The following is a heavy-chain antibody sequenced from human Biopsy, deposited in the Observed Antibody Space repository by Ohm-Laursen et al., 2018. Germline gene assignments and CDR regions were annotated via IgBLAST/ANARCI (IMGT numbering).Heavy chain of an antibody. J-gene: IGHJ6*02. D-gene: IGHD1-1*01. CDR3: ARAKLEPVYYYYGMDV. CDR1: GYTFTSYG. CDR2: INTENGNT. Sequence: ASVKVSCKASGYTFTSYGISWVRQAPGQGLEWMGWINTENGNTIYAQNLHGRVTMTADTSTSTVYMEVTSLRSDDTAVYYCARAKLEPVYYYYGMDVWGQGTTVTVSS. V-gene: IGHV1-18*01.